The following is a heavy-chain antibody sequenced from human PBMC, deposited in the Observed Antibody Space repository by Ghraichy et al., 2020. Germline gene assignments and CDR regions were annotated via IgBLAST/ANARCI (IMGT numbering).Heavy chain of an antibody. D-gene: IGHD4-17*01. J-gene: IGHJ6*03. Sequence: SETLSLTCTVSGGSISYHYWSWIRQPPGKGLERIGHIYYSGSTKYNPSLKGRATISVDTSKNQVSLKLSSVTGADTAVYYCARMTTMTTIHYYYMDVWGKGTTVTVSS. CDR2: IYYSGST. CDR1: GGSISYHY. CDR3: ARMTTMTTIHYYYMDV. V-gene: IGHV4-59*11.